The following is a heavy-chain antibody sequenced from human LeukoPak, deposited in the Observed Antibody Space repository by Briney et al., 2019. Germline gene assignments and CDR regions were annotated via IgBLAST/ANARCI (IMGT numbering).Heavy chain of an antibody. D-gene: IGHD4-23*01. CDR3: ARLPGMTTVVTGCFQH. J-gene: IGHJ1*01. CDR1: GYSFTSYW. CDR2: IYPGDSDT. Sequence: GESLKISCKGSGYSFTSYWIGWVRQMPGKGLEWMGIIYPGDSDTRYSPSFQGQVTISADKSISTAYLQWSSLKASDTAMYYCARLPGMTTVVTGCFQHWGQGTLVTVSS. V-gene: IGHV5-51*01.